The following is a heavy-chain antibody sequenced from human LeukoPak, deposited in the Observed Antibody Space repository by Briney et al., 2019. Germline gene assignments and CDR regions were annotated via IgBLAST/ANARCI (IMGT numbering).Heavy chain of an antibody. D-gene: IGHD3-22*01. CDR1: GGSISSSSYY. J-gene: IGHJ4*02. CDR2: IYYSGST. V-gene: IGHV4-61*01. Sequence: SETLSLTCTVSGGSISSSSYYWSWIRQPPGKGLEWIGYIYYSGSTNYNPSLKSRVTISVDTSKNQFSLKLSSVTAADTAVYYCARASYYDSSGSFDYWGQGTLVTVSS. CDR3: ARASYYDSSGSFDY.